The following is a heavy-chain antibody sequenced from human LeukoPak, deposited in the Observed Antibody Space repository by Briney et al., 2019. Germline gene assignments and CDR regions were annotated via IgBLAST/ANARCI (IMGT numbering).Heavy chain of an antibody. D-gene: IGHD6-19*01. CDR1: GFTFSGSA. Sequence: GGSLRLSCAASGFTFSGSAMHWVRQASGKGLEWVGRIRSKANSYATAYAASVKGRFTISRDDSKNTAYLQMNSLKTEDTAVYYCTTQSIGYSSGWSSNRSDYWGQGTLVTVSS. J-gene: IGHJ4*02. V-gene: IGHV3-73*01. CDR3: TTQSIGYSSGWSSNRSDY. CDR2: IRSKANSYAT.